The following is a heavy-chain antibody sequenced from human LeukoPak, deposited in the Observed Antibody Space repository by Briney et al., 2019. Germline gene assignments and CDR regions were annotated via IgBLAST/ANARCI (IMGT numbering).Heavy chain of an antibody. D-gene: IGHD4-17*01. CDR3: ASARHGDYVWDY. J-gene: IGHJ4*02. Sequence: GESLKISCKGSGFSFTYWIGWVRQMPGKGLEWMGIIYSGDSHTKYSPSFQGRVTISADKSISTAYLQWSSLEASDTAMYYCASARHGDYVWDYWGQGTLVTVSS. V-gene: IGHV5-51*01. CDR1: GFSFTYW. CDR2: IYSGDSHT.